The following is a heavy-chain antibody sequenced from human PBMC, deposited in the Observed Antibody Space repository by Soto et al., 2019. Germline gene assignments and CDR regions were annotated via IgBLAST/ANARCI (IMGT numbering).Heavy chain of an antibody. V-gene: IGHV4-34*01. J-gene: IGHJ4*02. CDR1: GGSFSGYY. D-gene: IGHD3-10*01. CDR2: INHSGST. CDR3: ARGGPLPYHYFDY. Sequence: SETLSLTCAVYGGSFSGYYWSWIRQPPGKGLEWIGEINHSGSTNYNPSLKSRVTISVDTSKNQFSLKLSSVTAADTAVYYCARGGPLPYHYFDYWGQGTLVTVSS.